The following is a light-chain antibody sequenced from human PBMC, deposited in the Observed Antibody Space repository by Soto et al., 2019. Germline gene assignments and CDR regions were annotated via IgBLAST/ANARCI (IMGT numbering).Light chain of an antibody. J-gene: IGKJ4*01. CDR2: GRT. V-gene: IGKV3-15*01. CDR1: QSVGGD. Sequence: EVVMTQSPATLSLSPGETATLSCRASQSVGGDLDWYQQKPGQPPRLLIYGRTTRATGIPARFSGSGFGTDFTLTIDSLQSEDFAVYYCQQHNNWPLTFGGGTKVEIK. CDR3: QQHNNWPLT.